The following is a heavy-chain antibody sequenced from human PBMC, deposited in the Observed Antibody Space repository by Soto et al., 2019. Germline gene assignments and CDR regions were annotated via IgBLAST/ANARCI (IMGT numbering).Heavy chain of an antibody. V-gene: IGHV3-30-3*01. CDR1: GFTFSSYA. CDR2: ISYDGSNK. Sequence: GGSLRLSCAASGFTFSSYAMHWVRQAPGKGLEWVAVISYDGSNKYYADSVKGRFTISRDNSKNTLYLQMNSLRAEDTAVYYCAREFTAVAGRPLMSGAFDIWGQGTMVTVSS. CDR3: AREFTAVAGRPLMSGAFDI. J-gene: IGHJ3*02. D-gene: IGHD6-19*01.